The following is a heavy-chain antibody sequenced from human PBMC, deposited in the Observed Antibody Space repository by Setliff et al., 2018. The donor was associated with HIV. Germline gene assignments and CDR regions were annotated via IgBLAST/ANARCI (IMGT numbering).Heavy chain of an antibody. CDR2: IYFTGNT. CDR3: ARGVVDYDFWSGSGDYYYMDV. CDR1: GGSIRSNSYY. D-gene: IGHD3-3*01. V-gene: IGHV4-39*07. J-gene: IGHJ6*03. Sequence: SETLSLTCNVSGGSIRSNSYYWGWIRQPPGKGLEWIGSIYFTGNTFYNPSLKSRVTISLATSKSQFSLQVTSVTAADTAVYYCARGVVDYDFWSGSGDYYYMDVWGKGTTVTAP.